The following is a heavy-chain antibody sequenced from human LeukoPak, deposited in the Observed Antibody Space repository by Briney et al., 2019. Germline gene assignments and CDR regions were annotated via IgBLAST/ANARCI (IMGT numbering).Heavy chain of an antibody. CDR1: GFIFNTYD. CDR2: IGTAGDT. V-gene: IGHV3-13*04. D-gene: IGHD2-2*01. CDR3: ARRASVPAAFDY. J-gene: IGHJ4*02. Sequence: GGSLRLSCAASGFIFNTYDMHWVRQTTGKGLEWVSAIGTAGDTYYPGSVKGRFTISRENAKNSLYLQMNSLRAGDTAVYYCARRASVPAAFDYWGQGTLVTVSS.